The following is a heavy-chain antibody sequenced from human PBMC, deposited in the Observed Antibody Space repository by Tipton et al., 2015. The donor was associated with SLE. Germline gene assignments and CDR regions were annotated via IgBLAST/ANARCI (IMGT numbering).Heavy chain of an antibody. Sequence: GSLRLSCAASGFALRGYSMNCVRQAPGKGLEWVSKISSSGSSINYADSVKGRFTISRDNAKNSLYLQMNSLRAEDKAFYYCAKVTPNRAFDIWGQGTMVTVSS. CDR1: GFALRGYS. CDR3: AKVTPNRAFDI. CDR2: ISSSGSSI. J-gene: IGHJ3*02. D-gene: IGHD4-23*01. V-gene: IGHV3-48*04.